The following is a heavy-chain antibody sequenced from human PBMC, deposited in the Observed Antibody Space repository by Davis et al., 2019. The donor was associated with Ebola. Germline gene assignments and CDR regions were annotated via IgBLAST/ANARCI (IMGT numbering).Heavy chain of an antibody. CDR2: IGANSNYI. J-gene: IGHJ4*02. Sequence: GGSLRLSCAASGFTFSNAWMSWVRQAPGKGLEWVSSIGANSNYIYYTDSVKGRFSISRDNAKNSLYLQMDSLRAEDTAVYYCTSTDFDYWGQGARVTVSS. CDR1: GFTFSNAW. CDR3: TSTDFDY. V-gene: IGHV3-21*01.